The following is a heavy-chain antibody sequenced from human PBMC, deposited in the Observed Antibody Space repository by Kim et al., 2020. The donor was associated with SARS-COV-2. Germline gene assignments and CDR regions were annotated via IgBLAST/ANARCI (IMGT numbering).Heavy chain of an antibody. J-gene: IGHJ5*02. Sequence: SQTLSLTCAISGDSVSSNSAAWNWIRQSPSRGLEWLGRTYYRSKWYNDYAVSVKSRITINPDTSKNQFSLQLNSVTPEDTAVYYCARDLISLLWFGELFKGGNWFDPWGQGTLVTVSS. V-gene: IGHV6-1*01. D-gene: IGHD3-10*01. CDR2: TYYRSKWYN. CDR1: GDSVSSNSAA. CDR3: ARDLISLLWFGELFKGGNWFDP.